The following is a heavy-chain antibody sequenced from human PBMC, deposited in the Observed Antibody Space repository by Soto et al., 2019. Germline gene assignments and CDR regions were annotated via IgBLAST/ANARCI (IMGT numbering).Heavy chain of an antibody. CDR1: GGSISSGGYY. Sequence: KPXETLSLTCTVSGGSISSGGYYGSWIRQHPGKGLEWIGYIYYSGSTYYNPSLKSRVTISVDTSKNQFSLKLSSVTAADTAVYYCARTPFYDSSGYYRNYYYYGMDVWGQGTTVTVSS. CDR3: ARTPFYDSSGYYRNYYYYGMDV. CDR2: IYYSGST. D-gene: IGHD3-22*01. V-gene: IGHV4-31*03. J-gene: IGHJ6*02.